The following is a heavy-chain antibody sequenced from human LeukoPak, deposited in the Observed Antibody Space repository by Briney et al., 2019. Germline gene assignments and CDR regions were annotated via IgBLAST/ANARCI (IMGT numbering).Heavy chain of an antibody. V-gene: IGHV3-7*01. CDR1: EFTFSSYW. Sequence: GGSLRLSCAASEFTFSSYWMSWVRQAPGKGLEWVANIKQDGGEKYYLGSVKGRFTVSRDNAKNSLYLQMNSLRAEDTAVYYCARVGARQILEYWGQGTLVTVSS. D-gene: IGHD4-17*01. CDR3: ARVGARQILEY. J-gene: IGHJ4*02. CDR2: IKQDGGEK.